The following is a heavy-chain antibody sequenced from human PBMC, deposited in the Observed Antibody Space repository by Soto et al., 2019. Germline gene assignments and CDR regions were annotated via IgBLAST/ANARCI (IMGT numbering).Heavy chain of an antibody. CDR2: FFHTGTA. J-gene: IGHJ2*01. CDR1: GDAISRHY. CDR3: ARNYGGNSQFFDL. V-gene: IGHV4-59*11. Sequence: QVQLQESGPGLVKPSETLSLNCSVSGDAISRHYWSWIRQSPGKGLEWLGYFFHTGTALYNPSLRSRVTMSEDTSKNQFSLKLTSVIPADTAVYFCARNYGGNSQFFDLWGRGTLVTVSS. D-gene: IGHD4-17*01.